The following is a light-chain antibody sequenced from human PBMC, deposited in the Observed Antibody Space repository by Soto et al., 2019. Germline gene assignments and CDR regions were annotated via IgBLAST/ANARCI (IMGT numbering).Light chain of an antibody. J-gene: IGKJ4*01. V-gene: IGKV3-11*01. CDR1: QSVSSY. CDR3: QQRSNWPLT. CDR2: DAS. Sequence: IVRTQSPATLSVSPGERHTISCRASQSVSSYLAWYQQKPGQAPRLLIYDASNRATGITARVSGSGSGTDVTLTISSLEPEDFAVYYCQQRSNWPLTFGGGTKWIS.